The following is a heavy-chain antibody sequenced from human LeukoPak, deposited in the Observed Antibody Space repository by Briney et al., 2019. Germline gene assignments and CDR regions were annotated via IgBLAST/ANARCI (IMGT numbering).Heavy chain of an antibody. D-gene: IGHD3-22*01. J-gene: IGHJ5*02. Sequence: SETLSLTCTVSGGSISSHYWSWIRQPPGKGLEWIGYIYYSGSTNYNPSLKSRVTIPVDTSKNQFSLKLSSVTAADTAVYYCARDYYDSSGYYPNNWFDPWGQGTLVTVSS. CDR3: ARDYYDSSGYYPNNWFDP. CDR2: IYYSGST. CDR1: GGSISSHY. V-gene: IGHV4-59*11.